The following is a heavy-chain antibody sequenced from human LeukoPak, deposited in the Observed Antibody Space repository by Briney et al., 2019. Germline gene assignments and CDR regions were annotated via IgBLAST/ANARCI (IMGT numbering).Heavy chain of an antibody. CDR3: ARRFFDYYDSSGYYYYYFDY. V-gene: IGHV1-46*01. J-gene: IGHJ4*02. CDR2: INPSGGST. Sequence: ASVKVSCKASGYTFTSYYMHWVRQAPGQGLEWMGIINPSGGSTSYAQKFQGRVTMTRDTSTSTVYMELSSLRSEDTAVYYCARRFFDYYDSSGYYYYYFDYWGQGTLVTVSS. D-gene: IGHD3-22*01. CDR1: GYTFTSYY.